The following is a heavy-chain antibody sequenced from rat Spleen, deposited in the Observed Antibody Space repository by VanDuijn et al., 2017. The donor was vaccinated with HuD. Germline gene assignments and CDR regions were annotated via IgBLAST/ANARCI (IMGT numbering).Heavy chain of an antibody. J-gene: IGHJ2*01. CDR1: GFSLTDFS. Sequence: VQLKESGPGLVQPSQTLSLSYTVPGFSLTDFSVHWVRQPPGKGLEWMGVTWIDGNTAYNSLLKSRLSISRDTSKSQVFLKVNSLQAEDTATYYCARDRTGPFDYWGQGVMVTVSS. CDR3: ARDRTGPFDY. V-gene: IGHV2S63*01. D-gene: IGHD4-2*01. CDR2: TWIDGNT.